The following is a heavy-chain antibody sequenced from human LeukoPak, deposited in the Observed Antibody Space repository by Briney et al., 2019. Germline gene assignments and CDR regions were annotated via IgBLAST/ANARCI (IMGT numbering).Heavy chain of an antibody. CDR1: GFTFSSYW. D-gene: IGHD3-16*01. Sequence: PGGSLRLSCAASGFTFSSYWMSWVRQAPGKGLEWVANIKQDGSEKYYVDSVKGRFTISRDNAKNSLYLQMNSLRAEDTAVYYCARDAGGGWTNWFDPWGQGTLVTVSS. V-gene: IGHV3-7*01. CDR2: IKQDGSEK. J-gene: IGHJ5*02. CDR3: ARDAGGGWTNWFDP.